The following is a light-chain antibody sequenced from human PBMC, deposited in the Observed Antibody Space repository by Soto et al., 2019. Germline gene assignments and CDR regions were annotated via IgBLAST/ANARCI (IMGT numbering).Light chain of an antibody. J-gene: IGKJ1*01. CDR3: QQYGGSPWT. CDR1: QSVTSN. CDR2: GAS. Sequence: RVITQSPAPLSVSPGERATLSCRASQSVTSNLAWYQQKPGQAPRLLIYGASSRATGIPDRFSGSGSGTDFTLTISRLEPEDFAVFYCQQYGGSPWTFGQGTKVDIK. V-gene: IGKV3-20*01.